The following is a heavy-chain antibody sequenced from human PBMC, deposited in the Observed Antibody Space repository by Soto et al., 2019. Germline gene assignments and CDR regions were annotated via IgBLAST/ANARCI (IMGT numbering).Heavy chain of an antibody. CDR3: ARDRKDIVLMVYAITGFDY. Sequence: LRLSCAASGFTFSSYAMHWVRQAPGKGLEWVAVISYDGSNKYYADSVKGRFTISRDNSKNTLYLQMNSLRAEDTAVYYCARDRKDIVLMVYAITGFDYWGQGTLVTVSS. J-gene: IGHJ4*02. V-gene: IGHV3-30-3*01. CDR1: GFTFSSYA. CDR2: ISYDGSNK. D-gene: IGHD2-8*01.